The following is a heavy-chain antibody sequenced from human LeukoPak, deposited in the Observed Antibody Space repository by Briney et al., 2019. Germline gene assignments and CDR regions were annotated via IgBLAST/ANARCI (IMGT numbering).Heavy chain of an antibody. D-gene: IGHD6-19*01. J-gene: IGHJ4*02. CDR2: IYTSGST. CDR1: GYSISSGYY. CDR3: VRAGYSSGWSHFDY. V-gene: IGHV4-61*02. Sequence: SETLSLTCTVSGYSISSGYYWSWIRQPAGKGLEWIGRIYTSGSTNYNPSLKSRVTISVDTSKNQFSLKLSSVTAADTAVYYCVRAGYSSGWSHFDYWGQGTLVTVSS.